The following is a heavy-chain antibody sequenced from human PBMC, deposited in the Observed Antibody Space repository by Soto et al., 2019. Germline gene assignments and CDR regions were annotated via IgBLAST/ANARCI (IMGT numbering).Heavy chain of an antibody. D-gene: IGHD3-10*01. J-gene: IGHJ4*02. V-gene: IGHV3-48*01. Sequence: GGSLRLSCAASGFTFSSYSMNWVRQAPGEGLEWLSYISDYTGRTIYYADSVKGRFTISRDNAKNSLYLQMDSLRAEDTAVYYCVREWFGDSYWGQGTLVTVSS. CDR1: GFTFSSYS. CDR3: VREWFGDSY. CDR2: ISDYTGRTI.